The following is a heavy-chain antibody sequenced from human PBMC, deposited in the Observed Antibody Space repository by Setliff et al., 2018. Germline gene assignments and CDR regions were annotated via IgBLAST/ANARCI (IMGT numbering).Heavy chain of an antibody. Sequence: ASVQVSCKTSSYTFTNYGINWVRQAPGRGLEWMGWITAYDGNTHYAQKFQGRVNMTADASTSTANMELRGLRSDDTAVYYCTRGPKDFVVLAAAACFDFWGQGTLVTVSS. CDR1: SYTFTNYG. J-gene: IGHJ4*02. D-gene: IGHD2-15*01. V-gene: IGHV1-18*01. CDR2: ITAYDGNT. CDR3: TRGPKDFVVLAAAACFDF.